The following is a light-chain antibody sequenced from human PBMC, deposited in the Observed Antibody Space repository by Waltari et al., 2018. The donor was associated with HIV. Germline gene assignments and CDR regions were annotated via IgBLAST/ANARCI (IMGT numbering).Light chain of an antibody. CDR1: SSNIGTDY. Sequence: QSVLTQPPSVSAAPGQKVAIHCSVSSSNIGTDYVSWYQPVSGSAPKILIYDKGKRPSGTPCRFSGSKSGTSATLDITGLQTGDGADYYCGTGDRSLGGGVFGGGTKLTVL. CDR2: DKG. V-gene: IGLV1-51*01. CDR3: GTGDRSLGGGV. J-gene: IGLJ3*02.